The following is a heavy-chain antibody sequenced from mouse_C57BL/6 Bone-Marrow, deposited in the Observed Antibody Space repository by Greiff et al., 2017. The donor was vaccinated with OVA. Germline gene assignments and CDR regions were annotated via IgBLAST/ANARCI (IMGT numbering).Heavy chain of an antibody. V-gene: IGHV1-69*01. Sequence: QVQLQQPGAELVMPGASVKLSCKASGYTFTSYWMHWVKQRPGQGLEWIGEIDPSDSYTNYNQTFKGKSTLTVDKSSSTAYMQLSSLTSEDSAVYYCARHYYWYFDVWGTGTTVTVSS. CDR3: ARHYYWYFDV. D-gene: IGHD1-2*01. CDR2: IDPSDSYT. CDR1: GYTFTSYW. J-gene: IGHJ1*03.